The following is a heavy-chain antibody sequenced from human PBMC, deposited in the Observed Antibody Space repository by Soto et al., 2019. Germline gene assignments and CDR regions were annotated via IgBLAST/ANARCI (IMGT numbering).Heavy chain of an antibody. CDR2: IYYSGST. J-gene: IGHJ6*02. V-gene: IGHV4-61*01. Sequence: PSETLSLTCTVSGGSVSSGSYYWSWIRQPPGKGLEWIGYIYYSGSTNYNPSLKSRVTISVDTSKNQFSLKLSSVTAADTAVYYCARDYRAVDGNYYYYGMDVWGQGTTVTVYS. CDR1: GGSVSSGSYY. D-gene: IGHD6-19*01. CDR3: ARDYRAVDGNYYYYGMDV.